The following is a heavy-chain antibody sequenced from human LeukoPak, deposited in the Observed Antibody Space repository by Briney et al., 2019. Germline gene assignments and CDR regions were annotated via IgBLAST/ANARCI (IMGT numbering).Heavy chain of an antibody. D-gene: IGHD6-6*01. CDR1: GGTVSSDA. V-gene: IGHV1-69*01. CDR3: ASSSSSHYYFDY. CDR2: IIPIFGTA. J-gene: IGHJ4*02. Sequence: SVRVSCTASGGTVSSDAISWGRQAPGQGLEWMGGIIPIFGTANYAQKFQGRVTITADESTSTAYMELSSLRSEDTAVYYCASSSSSHYYFDYWGQGTLVTVSS.